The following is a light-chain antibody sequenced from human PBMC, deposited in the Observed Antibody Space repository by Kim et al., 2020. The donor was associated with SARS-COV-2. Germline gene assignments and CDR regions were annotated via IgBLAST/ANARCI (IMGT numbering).Light chain of an antibody. CDR1: KLGDKY. V-gene: IGLV3-1*01. Sequence: SVSPGQTASITCSGDKLGDKYACWYQQKPGQSPVLVIYQDSKRPSGIPDRFSGSNSGNTATLTISGTQAMDEADYYCQAWDSTWVFGGGTQLTVL. J-gene: IGLJ3*02. CDR2: QDS. CDR3: QAWDSTWV.